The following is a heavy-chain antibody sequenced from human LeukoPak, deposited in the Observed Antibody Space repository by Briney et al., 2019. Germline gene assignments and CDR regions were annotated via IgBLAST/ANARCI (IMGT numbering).Heavy chain of an antibody. D-gene: IGHD4-11*01. CDR2: ISGSGGST. CDR3: ARAPLNLQRVDY. V-gene: IGHV3-23*01. J-gene: IGHJ4*02. CDR1: GFTFSSYA. Sequence: PGGSLRLSCAASGFTFSSYAMSWVRQAPGKGLEWVSAISGSGGSTYYADSVKGRFTISRDNSKNTLYLQMNSLRAEDTAVYYCARAPLNLQRVDYWGQGTLVTVSS.